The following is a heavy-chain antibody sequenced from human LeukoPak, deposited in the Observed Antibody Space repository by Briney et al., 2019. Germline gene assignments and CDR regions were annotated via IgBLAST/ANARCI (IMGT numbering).Heavy chain of an antibody. D-gene: IGHD2-2*01. CDR3: ARDSEDIVVVPAAMEAAFDI. J-gene: IGHJ3*02. CDR2: ISGSGGGT. CDR1: GFTFNSYA. V-gene: IGHV3-23*01. Sequence: PGGSLRLSCAASGFTFNSYAMTWVRQAPGKGLEWVSAISGSGGGTYFADSVKGRFTISRDNSKNTLYLQMDSLRAEDTAVYYCARDSEDIVVVPAAMEAAFDIWGQGTMVTVSS.